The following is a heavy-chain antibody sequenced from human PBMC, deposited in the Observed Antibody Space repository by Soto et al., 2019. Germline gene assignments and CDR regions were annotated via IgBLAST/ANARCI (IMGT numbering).Heavy chain of an antibody. Sequence: QITLNESGPTVVRPTETLTLTCRFSGFSLTTSGVGVGWISQSPGKAPEWLALIYWDDDKRYSASLKSRLTITKDTSKNQVVLTVADLDPTDTATYYCAHRVLRTVFGLVTTTAIYFDFWGQGTPVAVSS. V-gene: IGHV2-5*02. D-gene: IGHD3-3*01. CDR1: GFSLTTSGVG. J-gene: IGHJ4*02. CDR2: IYWDDDK. CDR3: AHRVLRTVFGLVTTTAIYFDF.